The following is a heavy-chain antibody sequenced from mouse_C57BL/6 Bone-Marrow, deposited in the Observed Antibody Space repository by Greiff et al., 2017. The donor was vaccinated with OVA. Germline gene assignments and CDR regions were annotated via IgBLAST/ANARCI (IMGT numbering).Heavy chain of an antibody. Sequence: EVQLVESGGDLVKPGGSLKLSCAASGFTFSSYGMSWVRQTPDKRLEWVATISSGGSYTYYPDSVKGRFTISRDNAKNTLYLQMSSLKSEDTAMYYCARRWLLLLYAMDYWGQGTSVTVSS. CDR1: GFTFSSYG. V-gene: IGHV5-6*01. CDR3: ARRWLLLLYAMDY. J-gene: IGHJ4*01. D-gene: IGHD2-3*01. CDR2: ISSGGSYT.